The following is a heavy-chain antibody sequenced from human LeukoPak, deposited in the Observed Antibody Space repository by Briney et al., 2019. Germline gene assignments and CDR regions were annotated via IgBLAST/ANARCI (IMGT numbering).Heavy chain of an antibody. CDR2: ISSSGGAI. J-gene: IGHJ3*02. D-gene: IGHD5-12*01. CDR3: ARTTLVVTSAFDI. V-gene: IGHV3-11*01. Sequence: GGSLRLSCAASGYTSSDAYMCCIPQAPRKGRERVSYISSSGGAIYYADSVKGQFTISRDNAKNSLYLQMNSLRAEDTAVYYCARTTLVVTSAFDIWGQGTMVTVSS. CDR1: GYTSSDAY.